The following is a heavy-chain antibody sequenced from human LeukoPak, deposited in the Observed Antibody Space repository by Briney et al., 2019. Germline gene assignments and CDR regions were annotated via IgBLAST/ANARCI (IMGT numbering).Heavy chain of an antibody. CDR3: ASSSSGYHFDY. J-gene: IGHJ4*02. D-gene: IGHD3-22*01. V-gene: IGHV3-72*01. CDR2: TRNKANSYTT. CDR1: GFTFSDHY. Sequence: GGSLRLSCAASGFTFSDHYMDWVRQAPGKGLEWVGRTRNKANSYTTEYAASVKGRLTISRDDSKNSLYLQMNGLKTEDTAVYYCASSSSGYHFDYWGQGTLVTVSS.